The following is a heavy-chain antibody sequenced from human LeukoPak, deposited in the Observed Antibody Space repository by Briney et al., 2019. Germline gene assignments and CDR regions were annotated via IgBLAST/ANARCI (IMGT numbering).Heavy chain of an antibody. CDR1: GFTFSDYG. V-gene: IGHV3-33*01. CDR3: AREVIRGHNYNWFDP. CDR2: IWYDGSND. J-gene: IGHJ5*02. Sequence: AGGSLRLSCAASGFTFSDYGMHWVRQAPGKGLEWVAIIWYDGSNDYYADSVKGRFTISRDNSKNTLYLQMNSLRAEDTAVYYCAREVIRGHNYNWFDPWGQGTLVTVSS. D-gene: IGHD3-10*01.